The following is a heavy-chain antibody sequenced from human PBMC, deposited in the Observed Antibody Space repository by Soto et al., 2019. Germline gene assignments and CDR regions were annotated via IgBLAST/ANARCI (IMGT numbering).Heavy chain of an antibody. V-gene: IGHV3-23*01. J-gene: IGHJ4*02. Sequence: EVQLLESGGGLVQPGGSLRLSCVASGFTFSSYAMRWARQPQGKGLEWVSAISGSGGSTYYADSVKGRFTISRDNSKNTLYLQMNSLRAEDTAVYYCARRGSGSYYDYWGQGTLVTVSS. CDR2: ISGSGGST. CDR1: GFTFSSYA. CDR3: ARRGSGSYYDY. D-gene: IGHD1-26*01.